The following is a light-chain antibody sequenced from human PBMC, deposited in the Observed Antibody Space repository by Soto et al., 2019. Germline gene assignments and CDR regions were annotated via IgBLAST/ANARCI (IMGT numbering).Light chain of an antibody. V-gene: IGLV2-14*01. CDR3: GSYTGSITYV. J-gene: IGLJ1*01. Sequence: QSALTQPASVSGSLGQSITISCTGTTSDVGGYNYVSWYQQHPGKAPILMIYEVTNRPSGVSNRFPGSKSGNTASLTISGLQVEDEAEYFCGSYTGSITYVFGTGTKVTVL. CDR2: EVT. CDR1: TSDVGGYNY.